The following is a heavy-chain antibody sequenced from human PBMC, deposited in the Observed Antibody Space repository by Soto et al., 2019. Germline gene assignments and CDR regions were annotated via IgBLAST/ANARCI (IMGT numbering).Heavy chain of an antibody. J-gene: IGHJ4*02. CDR2: IIGDGIYT. CDR1: GFTFSNYW. V-gene: IGHV3-74*03. CDR3: ARGILGSGTANDH. Sequence: EVQLVESGGGLVQPGGSLILSCAASGFTFSNYWMVWVRQAPRKGLVWVSRIIGDGIYTTYADSVKGRFTISRDNAKNTVYLQMNSLRVEDKAVYYCARGILGSGTANDHWGQGTLVTVSS. D-gene: IGHD3-10*01.